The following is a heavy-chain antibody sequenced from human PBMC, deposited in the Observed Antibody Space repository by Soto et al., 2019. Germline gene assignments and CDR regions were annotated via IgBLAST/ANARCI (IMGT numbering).Heavy chain of an antibody. CDR1: GFTFSSYG. D-gene: IGHD2-15*01. J-gene: IGHJ4*02. CDR3: AKGFLYCSGGSCYSNYFDS. CDR2: ISYDGSNK. Sequence: GGSLRLSCAASGFTFSSYGMHWVRQAPGKGLEWVAVISYDGSNKYYADSVKGRFTISRDNSKNTLYLQMNSLRAEDTALYYCAKGFLYCSGGSCYSNYFDSWGQGTLVTVSS. V-gene: IGHV3-30*18.